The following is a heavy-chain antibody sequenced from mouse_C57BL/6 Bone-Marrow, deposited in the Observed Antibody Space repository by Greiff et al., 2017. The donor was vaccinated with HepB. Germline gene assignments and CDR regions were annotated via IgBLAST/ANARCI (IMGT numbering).Heavy chain of an antibody. CDR3: ARYSNYHYYAKDY. D-gene: IGHD2-5*01. V-gene: IGHV1-82*01. Sequence: VQLQQSGPELVKPGASVKISCKASGYAFSSSWMNWVKQRPGKGLEWIGRIYPGDGDTNYNGKFKGKATLTADKSSSTAYMQLSSLTSEDSAVYFCARYSNYHYYAKDYWGQGTSVTVSS. J-gene: IGHJ4*01. CDR1: GYAFSSSW. CDR2: IYPGDGDT.